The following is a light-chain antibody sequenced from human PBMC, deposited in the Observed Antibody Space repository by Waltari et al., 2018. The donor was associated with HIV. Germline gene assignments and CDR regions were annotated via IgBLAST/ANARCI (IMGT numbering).Light chain of an antibody. V-gene: IGLV1-40*01. CDR3: QSFDSSLSAVI. CDR2: DTK. Sequence: QSVLTHPPPVSGAPGQRVTIACTGGNSNIRAGYDVYWYRKFPGTAPKLLIYDTKKRPSAVPDRFSGSNSGTSASLAITGLQAEDEADYYCQSFDSSLSAVIFGGGTKLTVL. J-gene: IGLJ2*01. CDR1: NSNIRAGYD.